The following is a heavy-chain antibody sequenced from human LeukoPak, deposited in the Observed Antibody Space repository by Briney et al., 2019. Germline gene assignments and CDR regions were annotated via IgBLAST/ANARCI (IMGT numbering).Heavy chain of an antibody. CDR3: ARGLWLKVAFDI. CDR2: INHSGST. CDR1: GGPFSGYY. D-gene: IGHD5-12*01. V-gene: IGHV4-34*01. J-gene: IGHJ3*02. Sequence: SETLSLTCAVYGGPFSGYYWSWIRQPPGKGLEWIGEINHSGSTNYNPSLKSRVTISVDTSKNQFSLKLSSVTAADTAVYYCARGLWLKVAFDIWGQGTMVTVSS.